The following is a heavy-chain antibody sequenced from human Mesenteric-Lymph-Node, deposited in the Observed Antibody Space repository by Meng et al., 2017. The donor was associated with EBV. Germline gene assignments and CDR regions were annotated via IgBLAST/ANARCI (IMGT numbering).Heavy chain of an antibody. D-gene: IGHD1-1*01. V-gene: IGHV1-2*04. Sequence: VQSGAEVNQPGASVRVSCKASGYTFTGYYMHWVRQAPGQGLEWMGRINPNTGGTKYAQKFQGWVTLTRDTSISTAYMELSRLRSDDTAVYYCARGRYELIWGLFDPWGQGTLVTVSS. CDR3: ARGRYELIWGLFDP. CDR1: GYTFTGYY. J-gene: IGHJ5*02. CDR2: INPNTGGT.